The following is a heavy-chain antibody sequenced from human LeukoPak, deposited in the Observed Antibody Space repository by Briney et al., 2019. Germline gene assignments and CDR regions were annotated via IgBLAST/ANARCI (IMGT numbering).Heavy chain of an antibody. CDR2: IKEDGSQR. CDR3: ARDRGYNSFDY. Sequence: GGSLRLSCAASGFTFSRSWMSWVRQAPGKGLEWVANIKEDGSQRNYVDSVKGRFTISRDNAMNSVFLQMISLRAEGTAVYYCARDRGYNSFDYWGQGTLVTVSS. CDR1: GFTFSRSW. V-gene: IGHV3-7*01. D-gene: IGHD6-13*01. J-gene: IGHJ4*02.